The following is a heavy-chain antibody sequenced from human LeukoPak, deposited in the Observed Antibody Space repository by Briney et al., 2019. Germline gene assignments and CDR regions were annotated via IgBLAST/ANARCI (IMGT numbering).Heavy chain of an antibody. D-gene: IGHD3-10*01. CDR2: IYHSGST. CDR3: ARDSPYPITY. J-gene: IGHJ4*02. V-gene: IGHV4-38-2*02. Sequence: PSETLSLTCTVSGYSISSGYYWGWIRQPPGKGLEWIGSIYHSGSTYYNPSLKSRVTISVDTSKNQFSLKLSSVTAADTAVYYCARDSPYPITYWGQGTLVTVSS. CDR1: GYSISSGYY.